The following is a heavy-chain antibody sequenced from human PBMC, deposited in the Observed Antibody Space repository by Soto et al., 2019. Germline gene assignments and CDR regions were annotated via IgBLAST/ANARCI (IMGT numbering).Heavy chain of an antibody. D-gene: IGHD3-16*02. V-gene: IGHV3-23*01. Sequence: GGSLRLSCAASGFTFSSYAMSWVRQAPGKGLEWVSAISGSGGSTYYADSVKGRFTISRDNSKNTLYLQMNSLRAEDTAVYYCAKDQGYDYIWGSYRYDAFDIWGQGTMVTVSS. CDR2: ISGSGGST. CDR3: AKDQGYDYIWGSYRYDAFDI. J-gene: IGHJ3*02. CDR1: GFTFSSYA.